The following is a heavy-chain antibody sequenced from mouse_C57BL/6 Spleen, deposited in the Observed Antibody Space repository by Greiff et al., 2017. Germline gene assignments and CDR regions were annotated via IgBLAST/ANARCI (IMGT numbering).Heavy chain of an antibody. V-gene: IGHV5-9*01. CDR3: ARPLTGSWYFDV. D-gene: IGHD4-1*01. CDR2: ISGGGGNT. CDR1: GFTFSSYT. Sequence: EVKLMESGGGLVKPGGSLKLSCAASGFTFSSYTMYWVRQTPEKRLEWVATISGGGGNTYYPDSMKGRFTISRDNAKNSLYLQMSSLRSEDTDLYAFARPLTGSWYFDVWGTGTTVTVSS. J-gene: IGHJ1*03.